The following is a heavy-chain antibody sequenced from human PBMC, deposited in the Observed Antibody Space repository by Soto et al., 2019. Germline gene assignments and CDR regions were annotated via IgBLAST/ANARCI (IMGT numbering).Heavy chain of an antibody. V-gene: IGHV3-7*01. Sequence: EVQLVESGGCVVQPGGSLRLSCAASGFTFSTYWMNWVRQAPGKGLEWVANIKQDGSEKYYVDSVKGRFASSSDNAKNSLYLQMNSLRAEDTAVYYCARDRGYCSGGTCYSVLDYWGQGTLVTVSS. J-gene: IGHJ4*02. CDR2: IKQDGSEK. CDR1: GFTFSTYW. D-gene: IGHD2-15*01. CDR3: ARDRGYCSGGTCYSVLDY.